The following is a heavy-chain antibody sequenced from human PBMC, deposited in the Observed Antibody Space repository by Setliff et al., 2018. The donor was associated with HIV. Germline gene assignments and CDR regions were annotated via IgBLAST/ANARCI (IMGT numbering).Heavy chain of an antibody. CDR2: TYPVDSET. CDR1: GYNFVDYS. V-gene: IGHV5-51*01. Sequence: GESLKISCQGSGYNFVDYSIAWVRQVPGKGLEWMVITYPVDSETRYSPSFQGQVTISADKSISTAYLQWSSLKAPDTAMYYCARMGPGRDIVVVPAASVYFDYWGQGTLVTVSS. J-gene: IGHJ4*02. D-gene: IGHD2-2*01. CDR3: ARMGPGRDIVVVPAASVYFDY.